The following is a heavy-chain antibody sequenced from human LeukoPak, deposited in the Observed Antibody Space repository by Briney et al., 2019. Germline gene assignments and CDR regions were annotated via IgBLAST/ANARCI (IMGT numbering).Heavy chain of an antibody. CDR2: SYDSGST. V-gene: IGHV4-59*08. CDR3: ARGTTEPGYSSSWYYFDY. D-gene: IGHD6-13*01. Sequence: PSETLTLTCTVSAGSISSYYWSWIRQPPGNGLEWIGNSYDSGSTNYNSSLKSRVTISVDTSKNQFSLKLSSVTAADTAVYYCARGTTEPGYSSSWYYFDYWGQGTLVTVSS. CDR1: AGSISSYY. J-gene: IGHJ4*02.